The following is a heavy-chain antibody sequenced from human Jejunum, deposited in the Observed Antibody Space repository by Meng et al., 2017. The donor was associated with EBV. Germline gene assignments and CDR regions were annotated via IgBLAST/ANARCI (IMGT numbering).Heavy chain of an antibody. J-gene: IGHJ4*02. V-gene: IGHV4-61*01. CDR3: AGLRYSGYDRAFDY. Sequence: HPQGSGPGPVKPPETLSLPCTVAGGSVNSGNVYWSWIRQPPGKGLEWIGYIYYSGSTNYIPSLKSRVTISLDTSKNQFSLKLSSVTAADTAVYYCAGLRYSGYDRAFDYWGQGALVTVSS. D-gene: IGHD5-12*01. CDR2: IYYSGST. CDR1: GGSVNSGNVY.